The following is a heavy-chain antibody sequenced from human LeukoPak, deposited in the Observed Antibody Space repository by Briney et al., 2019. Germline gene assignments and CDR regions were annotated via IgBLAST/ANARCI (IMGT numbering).Heavy chain of an antibody. Sequence: ASVKVSCKASGYTFTSYGISWVRQAPGQGLEWMGWISAYNGSSNYAQKLQGRVTMTTDTSTSTGYMELRSLRSDDTAVYYCARDAGKTPYYYDSSGSYYYYYMDVWGKGATVTVSS. CDR2: ISAYNGSS. CDR1: GYTFTSYG. J-gene: IGHJ6*03. D-gene: IGHD3-22*01. V-gene: IGHV1-18*01. CDR3: ARDAGKTPYYYDSSGSYYYYYMDV.